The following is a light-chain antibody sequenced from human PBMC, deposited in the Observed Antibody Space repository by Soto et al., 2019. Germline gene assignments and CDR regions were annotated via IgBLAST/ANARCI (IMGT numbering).Light chain of an antibody. CDR3: QEYGRSIT. V-gene: IGKV3-20*01. Sequence: VVQMSPGTRSLCIGERATLSCMASQTVYNNYLAWYQQDPVHAPRTVIYGASIRGTGIPDRFSVSGSGSDFTLSNIRLEPEDSAVYYGQEYGRSITFGSGTKVDIK. CDR1: QTVYNNY. J-gene: IGKJ3*01. CDR2: GAS.